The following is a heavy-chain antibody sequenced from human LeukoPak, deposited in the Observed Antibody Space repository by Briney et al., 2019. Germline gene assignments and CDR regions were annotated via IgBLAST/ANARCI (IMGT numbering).Heavy chain of an antibody. CDR3: ARGFSSSLGAFDI. CDR2: IYYSGST. J-gene: IGHJ3*02. D-gene: IGHD6-13*01. CDR1: GGSISSYY. Sequence: PSETLSLTCTVSGGSISSYYWSWLRQPPGKGLEYLGYIYYSGSTNYNPSLKSRVTISVDTSKNQFSLKLTSVTAADTAVYYCARGFSSSLGAFDIWGQGTMVTVSS. V-gene: IGHV4-59*01.